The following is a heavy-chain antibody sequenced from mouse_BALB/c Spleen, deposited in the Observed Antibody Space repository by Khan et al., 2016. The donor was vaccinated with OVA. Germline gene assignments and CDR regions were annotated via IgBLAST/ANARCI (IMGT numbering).Heavy chain of an antibody. Sequence: EVKLLESGPSLVKPSQTLSLTCTVTGVSITSGYWSWIRKFPGNKLEYMGYMIYSGNTYYNPPHKSRISITRATSKNQSYLQLNCVTTEDTATYYCARSSYRYTFAYWGQGTLVTVSA. CDR2: MIYSGNT. CDR1: GVSITSGY. J-gene: IGHJ3*01. V-gene: IGHV3-8*02. D-gene: IGHD2-14*01. CDR3: ARSSYRYTFAY.